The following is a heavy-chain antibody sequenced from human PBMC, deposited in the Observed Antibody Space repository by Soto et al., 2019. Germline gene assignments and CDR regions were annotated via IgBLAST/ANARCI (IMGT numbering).Heavy chain of an antibody. V-gene: IGHV1-69*01. Sequence: QVQLVQSGAEVKKPGSSVKVSCKASGGTFSSYSITWVRQAPGQGLEWMGEIIPIFGTANYVQKFQGRVTITADEATSAAYMERSSLRSEDTAVYYCAEDGGRHSGGMDYWGQGTLVTVSS. D-gene: IGHD1-26*01. CDR3: AEDGGRHSGGMDY. CDR2: IIPIFGTA. CDR1: GGTFSSYS. J-gene: IGHJ4*02.